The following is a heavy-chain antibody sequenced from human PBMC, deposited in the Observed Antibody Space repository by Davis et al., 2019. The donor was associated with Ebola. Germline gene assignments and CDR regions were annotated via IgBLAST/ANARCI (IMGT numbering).Heavy chain of an antibody. CDR2: ISSSGSTI. CDR1: GFTFSSYS. D-gene: IGHD3-16*01. CDR3: GRDWAGLDV. V-gene: IGHV3-48*04. J-gene: IGHJ6*04. Sequence: GESLKISCAASGFTFSSYSMNWVRQAPGKGLEWVSYISSSGSTIYYADSVKGRFAMSRDNAKNSLYLQMNSLRVEDTAVYYWGRDWAGLDVWGKGNTVTVSS.